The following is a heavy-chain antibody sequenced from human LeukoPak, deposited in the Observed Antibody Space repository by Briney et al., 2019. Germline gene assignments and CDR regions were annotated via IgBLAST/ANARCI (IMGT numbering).Heavy chain of an antibody. J-gene: IGHJ4*02. V-gene: IGHV3-23*01. CDR2: ISGSGGNT. Sequence: GGSLRLSCAASGFTFSSYAMSWVRQAPGKGLEWVSAISGSGGNTYYADSVKGRFTISRDNSKNTLYLQMNSLRAEDTAVYYCAKHFGSSYGYYAYWGQGTLVTVSS. CDR3: AKHFGSSYGYYAY. D-gene: IGHD5-18*01. CDR1: GFTFSSYA.